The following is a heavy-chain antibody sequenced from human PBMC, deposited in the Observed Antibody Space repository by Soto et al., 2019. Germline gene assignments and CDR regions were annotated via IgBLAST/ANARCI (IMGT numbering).Heavy chain of an antibody. J-gene: IGHJ4*02. V-gene: IGHV3-30*03. CDR1: GFTFSSYG. CDR2: ISYDGSNK. D-gene: IGHD3-22*01. Sequence: GSLRLSCAASGFTFSSYGMHWVRQAPGKGLEWVAVISYDGSNKYYADSVKGRFTISRDNSKNTLYLQMNSLRAEDTAVYYCAAQLGSSGYYIWGQGTLVTVSS. CDR3: AAQLGSSGYYI.